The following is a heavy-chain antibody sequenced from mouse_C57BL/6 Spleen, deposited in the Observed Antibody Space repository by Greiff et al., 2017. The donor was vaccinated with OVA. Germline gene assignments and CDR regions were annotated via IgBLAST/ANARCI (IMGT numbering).Heavy chain of an antibody. CDR1: GYTFTEYT. J-gene: IGHJ4*01. V-gene: IGHV1-62-2*01. CDR2: FYPGRGSI. D-gene: IGHD2-1*01. Sequence: VQLQQSGAELVKPGASVKLSCKASGYTFTEYTIHWVKQRSGQGLEWIGWFYPGRGSIKYNEKFKYKATLTADQSSSTVYMELSRLTSADSAFYFCARHDNYGNPYYAMDYWGQGTSVTVSS. CDR3: ARHDNYGNPYYAMDY.